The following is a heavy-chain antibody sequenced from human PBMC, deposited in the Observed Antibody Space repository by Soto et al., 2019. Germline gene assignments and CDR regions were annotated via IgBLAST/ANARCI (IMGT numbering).Heavy chain of an antibody. D-gene: IGHD6-19*01. J-gene: IGHJ6*02. Sequence: QVQLVQSGAEVKKPGASAKVSCKASGYTFTGYYMHWVRQAPGQGLEWMGWINPNSGGTNYAQKFQGWVTMTRDTSISTAYMELSRLRSDDTAVYYCARGLAGLRYYYGMDVWGQGTTVTVSS. CDR3: ARGLAGLRYYYGMDV. CDR1: GYTFTGYY. V-gene: IGHV1-2*04. CDR2: INPNSGGT.